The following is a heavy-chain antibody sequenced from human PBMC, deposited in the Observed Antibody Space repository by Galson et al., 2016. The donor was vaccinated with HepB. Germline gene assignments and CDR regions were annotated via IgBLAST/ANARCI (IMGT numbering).Heavy chain of an antibody. CDR2: IFHSGSI. Sequence: EPLSLTCAVSGDSISSNHWWSWVRQSPGKGLEWIGEIFHSGSINYNPSLKSRVTISVDKSKNQFSLILTSVTAADTALYYCARDSLGIAARPVFDYWGQGTRVTVSS. CDR3: ARDSLGIAARPVFDY. CDR1: GDSISSNHW. J-gene: IGHJ4*02. V-gene: IGHV4-4*02. D-gene: IGHD6-6*01.